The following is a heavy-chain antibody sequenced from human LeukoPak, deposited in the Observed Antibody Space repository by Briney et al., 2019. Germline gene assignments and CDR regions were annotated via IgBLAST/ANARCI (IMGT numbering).Heavy chain of an antibody. J-gene: IGHJ3*02. CDR1: GGSISSYY. V-gene: IGHV4-59*12. CDR3: ARDIRDAFDI. Sequence: TTSETLSLTCTVSGGSISSYYWSWIRQPPGKGLEWIGYIYYSGSTNYNPSLKSRVTISVDTSKNQFSLKLSSVTAADTAVYYCARDIRDAFDIWGQGTMVTVSS. CDR2: IYYSGST. D-gene: IGHD2-2*02.